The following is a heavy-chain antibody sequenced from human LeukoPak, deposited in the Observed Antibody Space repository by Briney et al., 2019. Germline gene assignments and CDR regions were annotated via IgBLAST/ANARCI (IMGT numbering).Heavy chain of an antibody. CDR2: IYTSGST. V-gene: IGHV4-4*07. CDR3: ARDQETYYDFWSGYSRGNWFDP. D-gene: IGHD3-3*01. J-gene: IGHJ5*02. CDR1: GGSISSYY. Sequence: SETLSLTCTVSGGSISSYYWSWIRQPAGKGLEWIGRIYTSGSTNYNPSLKSRVTMSVDTSKNQFSLKLSSVTAADTAVYYCARDQETYYDFWSGYSRGNWFDPWGQGTLVTVSS.